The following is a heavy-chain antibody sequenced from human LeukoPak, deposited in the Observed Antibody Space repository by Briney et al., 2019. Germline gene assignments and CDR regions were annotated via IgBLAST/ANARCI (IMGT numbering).Heavy chain of an antibody. J-gene: IGHJ4*02. CDR2: IYYSGST. CDR1: RGSISGYY. D-gene: IGHD3-22*01. CDR3: ARIQYYDSSGQGDY. Sequence: PSETLSLTCTVSRGSISGYYWTWIRQPPGKGLEWIGFIYYSGSTNYNPSLKSRVTMSVDTSNNQFSLKLSSVTAADTAVYYCARIQYYDSSGQGDYWGQGTLVTVSS. V-gene: IGHV4-59*01.